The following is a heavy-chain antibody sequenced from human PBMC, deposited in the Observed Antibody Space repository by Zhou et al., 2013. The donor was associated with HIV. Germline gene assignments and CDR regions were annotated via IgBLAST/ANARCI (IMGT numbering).Heavy chain of an antibody. V-gene: IGHV1-69*14. J-gene: IGHJ6*03. CDR3: ARGLAYCGGDCYPYYYYYMDV. CDR2: IIPFFVTP. CDR1: GDTFSSSYA. D-gene: IGHD2-21*01. Sequence: QVQLVQSGAEVRKPGSSVKVSCRLFGDTFSSSYAITWVRQAPGQGLEWMGRIIPFFVTPNYAQNFQGRVTITADKSTNIAYLEVRSLRSEDTAVYYCARGLAYCGGDCYPYYYYYMDVWGKGTTVTVSS.